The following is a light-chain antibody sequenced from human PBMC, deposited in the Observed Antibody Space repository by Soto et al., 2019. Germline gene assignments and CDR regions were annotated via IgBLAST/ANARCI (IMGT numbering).Light chain of an antibody. CDR2: AAS. Sequence: DIQLTQSPSFLSASVGDRVTITCRASQGISSYLAWYQQKPGKAPKLLIYAASTLRSGVPSRFSGSGSGTEFTLTSSSLQPEDFATYYCQQLNSYRVTFGQGTRLEIK. CDR1: QGISSY. V-gene: IGKV1-9*01. J-gene: IGKJ5*01. CDR3: QQLNSYRVT.